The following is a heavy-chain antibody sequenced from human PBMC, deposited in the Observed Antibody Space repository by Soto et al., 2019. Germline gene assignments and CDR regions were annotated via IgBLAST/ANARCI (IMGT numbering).Heavy chain of an antibody. J-gene: IGHJ5*02. CDR3: ANDFWSQFS. Sequence: PGASLRLSCAVSGFSFSNYEMPWVRQAPGRGLEWVSYISRSSSRIYYTDSVKGRFIISRDNAKKSLFLQMNSLRAEDTAVYHCANDFWSQFSWGQGIMVTVSS. CDR1: GFSFSNYE. D-gene: IGHD3-3*01. V-gene: IGHV3-48*03. CDR2: ISRSSSRI.